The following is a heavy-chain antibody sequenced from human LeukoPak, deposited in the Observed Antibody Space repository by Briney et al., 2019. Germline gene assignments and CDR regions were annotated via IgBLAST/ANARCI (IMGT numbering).Heavy chain of an antibody. Sequence: GGSLRLSCAASGFTFSSYEMNWVRQAPGKGLEWVSTISGSGGSTYYADSVKGRFTISRDNSKNTLYLQMNSLRAEDTAVYYCAKGGLNYYDSSGPIIWGQGTLVTVSS. D-gene: IGHD3-22*01. CDR1: GFTFSSYE. J-gene: IGHJ4*02. CDR3: AKGGLNYYDSSGPII. CDR2: ISGSGGST. V-gene: IGHV3-23*01.